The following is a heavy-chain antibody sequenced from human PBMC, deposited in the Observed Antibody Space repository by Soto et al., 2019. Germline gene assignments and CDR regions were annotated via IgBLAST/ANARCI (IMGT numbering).Heavy chain of an antibody. D-gene: IGHD3-16*01. CDR1: GFTVSSNY. CDR2: IYSGGST. J-gene: IGHJ6*02. V-gene: IGHV3-66*01. Sequence: EVQLVESGGGLVQPGGSLRLSCAASGFTVSSNYMSWVRQAPGKGLEWVSVIYSGGSTYYADSVKGRFTISRDNSKNTLYLQMNSLRAEDTAVYSCARGPRERGSYYYGMDVWGQGTTVTVSS. CDR3: ARGPRERGSYYYGMDV.